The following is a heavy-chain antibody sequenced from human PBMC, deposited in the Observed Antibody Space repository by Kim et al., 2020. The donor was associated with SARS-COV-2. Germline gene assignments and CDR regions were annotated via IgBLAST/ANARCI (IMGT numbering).Heavy chain of an antibody. CDR1: GNSISSQNYY. CDR2: TYHSGTT. CDR3: AVMGYCFGAGCYHTYYFDS. D-gene: IGHD2-15*01. J-gene: IGHJ4*02. Sequence: SETLSLTCTVSGNSISSQNYYWNWIRQLPGKGLEWIGYTYHSGTTYYNPSLRSRVSISVDTSKNLFSLKLRSVTAADTAVYFCAVMGYCFGAGCYHTYYFDSWGQGALVTVSS. V-gene: IGHV4-31*03.